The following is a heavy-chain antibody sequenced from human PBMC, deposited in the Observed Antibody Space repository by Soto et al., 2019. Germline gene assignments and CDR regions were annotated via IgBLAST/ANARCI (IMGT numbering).Heavy chain of an antibody. D-gene: IGHD2-2*01. CDR3: ARVPDR. CDR2: IYHSGST. CDR1: GGSISSGGYS. V-gene: IGHV4-30-2*01. J-gene: IGHJ5*02. Sequence: SETLSLTCAVPGGSISSGGYSWSWIRQPPGKGLEWIGYIYHSGSTYYNPSLKSRVTISVDRSKNQFSLKLSSVTAADTAVYYCARVPDRWGQGTLVTVSS.